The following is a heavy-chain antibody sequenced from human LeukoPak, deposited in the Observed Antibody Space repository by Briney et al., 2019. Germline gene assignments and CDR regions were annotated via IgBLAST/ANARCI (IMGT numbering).Heavy chain of an antibody. D-gene: IGHD3-22*01. CDR2: IYYSGST. Sequence: PSETLSLTCTVSGGSISSYYWSWIRQPPGKGLEWIGYIYYSGSTNYNPSLKSRVTISVDTSKNQFSLKLSSVTAADTAVYYCARSYYCDSSHLDYGGQGTLVNVSS. J-gene: IGHJ4*02. CDR3: ARSYYCDSSHLDY. CDR1: GGSISSYY. V-gene: IGHV4-59*01.